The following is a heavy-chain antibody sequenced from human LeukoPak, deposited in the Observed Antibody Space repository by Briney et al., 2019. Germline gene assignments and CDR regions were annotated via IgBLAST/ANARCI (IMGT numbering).Heavy chain of an antibody. Sequence: SETLSLTCAVYGGSFSGYYWSWIRQPPGKGLEWIGYIYYSGSTNYNPSLKSRVTISVDTSKNQFSLKLSSVTAADTAVYYCARQGDYDFWSGPPRGLDPWGQGTLVTVSS. V-gene: IGHV4-59*08. CDR1: GGSFSGYY. D-gene: IGHD3-3*01. CDR3: ARQGDYDFWSGPPRGLDP. J-gene: IGHJ5*02. CDR2: IYYSGST.